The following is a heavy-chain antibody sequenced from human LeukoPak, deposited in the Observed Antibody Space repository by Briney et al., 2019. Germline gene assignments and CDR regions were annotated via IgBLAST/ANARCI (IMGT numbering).Heavy chain of an antibody. J-gene: IGHJ4*02. CDR2: ISYDGSNK. Sequence: GGSLRLSCVASGFTFRSYGMHWGRQAPGKGLEWVAGISYDGSNKNYADSVKGRFTSSRDNSKNTLYLQMNSLSVEDAAVYYCAKEAGGGGSCYSGPGAYWGQGTLVTVSS. CDR3: AKEAGGGGSCYSGPGAY. V-gene: IGHV3-30*04. D-gene: IGHD2-15*01. CDR1: GFTFRSYG.